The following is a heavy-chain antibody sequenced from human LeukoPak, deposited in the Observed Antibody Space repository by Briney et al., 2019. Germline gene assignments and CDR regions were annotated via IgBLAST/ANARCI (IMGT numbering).Heavy chain of an antibody. CDR3: AKSGLNRFDY. Sequence: GGSLRLSCAASGFPFSDYVMHWVRQAPGKGLEWVAVIRYDGNNKYYADSVKGRFTISRDNSKNMLYLQMNSLGTEDTAVYYCAKSGLNRFDYWGQGTLVTVSS. CDR1: GFPFSDYV. CDR2: IRYDGNNK. J-gene: IGHJ4*02. D-gene: IGHD2-15*01. V-gene: IGHV3-30*02.